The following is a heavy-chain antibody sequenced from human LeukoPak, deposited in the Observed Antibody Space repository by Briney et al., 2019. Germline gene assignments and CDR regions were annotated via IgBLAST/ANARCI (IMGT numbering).Heavy chain of an antibody. V-gene: IGHV1-2*02. J-gene: IGHJ4*02. Sequence: EASVKVSCKASGYTFTGYYMHWVRQAPGQGLEWMGWINPNSGGTNYAQEFQGRVTMTRDTSISTAYMELSRLRSDDTAVYYCARAPSVGSFDYWGQGTLVTVSS. CDR2: INPNSGGT. CDR1: GYTFTGYY. CDR3: ARAPSVGSFDY. D-gene: IGHD1-26*01.